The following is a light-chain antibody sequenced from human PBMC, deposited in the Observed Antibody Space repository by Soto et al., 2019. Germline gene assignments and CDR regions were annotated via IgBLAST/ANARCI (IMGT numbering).Light chain of an antibody. Sequence: EIVLTQSPGTLSLSPGERATLSCRASQSFSSGHLAWYQQKPGQAPRLLIYDASNRATGIPARFSGSGSGTDFTLTISSLEPEDFAVYYCQQRSNTFGQGTRLEI. CDR1: QSFSSGH. CDR3: QQRSNT. J-gene: IGKJ5*01. V-gene: IGKV3-11*01. CDR2: DAS.